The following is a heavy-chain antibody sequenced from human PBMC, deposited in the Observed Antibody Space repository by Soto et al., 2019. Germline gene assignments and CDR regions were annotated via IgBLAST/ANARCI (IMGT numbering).Heavy chain of an antibody. V-gene: IGHV1-8*01. Sequence: GASVKVSCKASGYTFTSYDINWVRQTAGQGLEWMGWMSPKTANTGYAQKFQGRVTMTRSTSISTAYMELSSLTSEDTAVYYCTGGPPNWGFDSWVQGTPVTVS. D-gene: IGHD7-27*01. CDR1: GYTFTSYD. CDR2: MSPKTANT. J-gene: IGHJ5*01. CDR3: TGGPPNWGFDS.